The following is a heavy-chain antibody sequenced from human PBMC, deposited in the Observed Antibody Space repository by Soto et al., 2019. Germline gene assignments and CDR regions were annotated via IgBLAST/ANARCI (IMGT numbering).Heavy chain of an antibody. V-gene: IGHV4-31*03. D-gene: IGHD2-8*01. Sequence: QVQLQESGPGLVKPSQTLSLTCTVSGGSISSGGYYWSWIRQHPGKGLEWIRYIYYSGSTYYNPSLRSRVTIPVYTSKNQFSLKLSSVTAADTAVYYCARDGSKIKLTKPIVLMVYDYGMDVWGQGTTVTVSS. CDR3: ARDGSKIKLTKPIVLMVYDYGMDV. CDR2: IYYSGST. CDR1: GGSISSGGYY. J-gene: IGHJ6*02.